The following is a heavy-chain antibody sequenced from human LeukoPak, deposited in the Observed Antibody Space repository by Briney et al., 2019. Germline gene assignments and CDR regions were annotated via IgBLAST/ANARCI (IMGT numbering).Heavy chain of an antibody. V-gene: IGHV3-7*01. Sequence: GGSLRLSCAASGFTFSSYWMSWVRQAPGKGLEWVANIQQDGSDKYYVDSVKGRFTISRDNAKNSLYPQMNSLRAEDTAVYYCARELGSYSSSSQGDYLGQGTLVTVSS. D-gene: IGHD6-6*01. CDR3: ARELGSYSSSSQGDY. CDR1: GFTFSSYW. CDR2: IQQDGSDK. J-gene: IGHJ4*02.